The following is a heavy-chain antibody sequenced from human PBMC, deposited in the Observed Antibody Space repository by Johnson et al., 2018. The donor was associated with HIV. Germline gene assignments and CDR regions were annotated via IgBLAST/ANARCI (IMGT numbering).Heavy chain of an antibody. V-gene: IGHV3-30*04. CDR3: ARVGNGDYGWSFDI. Sequence: QVQLVESGGGVVQPGRSLRLSCAASGFTFSSYAMHWVRQAPGKGLEWVAVISYDGSKKYYADSVKGRFTISRDNSKNTLYLHMISLRVEDTAVYYCARVGNGDYGWSFDIWGQGTMVTVSS. CDR1: GFTFSSYA. D-gene: IGHD4-17*01. J-gene: IGHJ3*02. CDR2: ISYDGSKK.